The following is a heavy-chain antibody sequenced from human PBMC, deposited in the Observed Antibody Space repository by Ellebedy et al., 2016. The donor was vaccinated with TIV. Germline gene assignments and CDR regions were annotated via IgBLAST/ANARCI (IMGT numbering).Heavy chain of an antibody. V-gene: IGHV3-23*01. CDR3: ARRSPTDWGIDY. D-gene: IGHD3-16*01. Sequence: GESLKISCAASGFTFSSYSMSWVRQAPGKGLEWVSAISGSGGSTYYADSVKGRFTISRDNSKNTLYLQMSSLRVDDTAVYYCARRSPTDWGIDYWGQGTLVTVSS. CDR2: ISGSGGST. CDR1: GFTFSSYS. J-gene: IGHJ4*02.